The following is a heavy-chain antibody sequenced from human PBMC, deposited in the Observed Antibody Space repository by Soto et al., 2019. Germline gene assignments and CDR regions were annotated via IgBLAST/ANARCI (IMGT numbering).Heavy chain of an antibody. CDR1: GFTFSSYS. CDR2: MSYDGTTK. D-gene: IGHD2-15*01. V-gene: IGHV3-30*03. Sequence: GGSLRLSCAASGFTFSSYSMNWVRQAPGKGLEWVSFMSYDGTTKYYADSVKGRFTISRDNSKNTLYLQMNSLRPEDTAVYYCARQVLWSRYFDYWGQGTLVTVSS. J-gene: IGHJ4*02. CDR3: ARQVLWSRYFDY.